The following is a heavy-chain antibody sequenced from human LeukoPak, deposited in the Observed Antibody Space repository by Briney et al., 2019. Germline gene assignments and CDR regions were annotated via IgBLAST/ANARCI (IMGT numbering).Heavy chain of an antibody. V-gene: IGHV5-10-1*01. J-gene: IGHJ4*02. CDR1: GYSFSSYW. CDR3: ARRVPYTSSWYFDY. D-gene: IGHD6-13*01. Sequence: GESLKISCKGSGYSFSSYWITWVRQMPGKGLEWMGRIDPSDSYTNYSPSFQGRVTISADKSISTAYLQWSSLKASDTAVYYCARRVPYTSSWYFDYWGQGTLVTVSS. CDR2: IDPSDSYT.